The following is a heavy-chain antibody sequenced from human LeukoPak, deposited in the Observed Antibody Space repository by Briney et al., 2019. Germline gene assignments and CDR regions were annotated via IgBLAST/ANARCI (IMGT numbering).Heavy chain of an antibody. CDR3: ARGRARGYSGYDRLLDY. J-gene: IGHJ4*02. D-gene: IGHD5-12*01. CDR2: INHSGST. V-gene: IGHV4-34*01. CDR1: GGSFSGYY. Sequence: SETLSLTCAVYGGSFSGYYWSWIRQPPGKGLEWIGEINHSGSTNYNPSLKSRVTISVDTSKNQFSLKLSSVTAADTAVYYCARGRARGYSGYDRLLDYWGQGTLVTVSS.